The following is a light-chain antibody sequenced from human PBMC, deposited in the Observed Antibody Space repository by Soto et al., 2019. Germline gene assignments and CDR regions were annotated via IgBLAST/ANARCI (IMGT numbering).Light chain of an antibody. CDR3: QQYNSYRYT. CDR2: DAS. CDR1: QSISSW. Sequence: DIPMTQSPSTLSASVGDRVTITCRASQSISSWLAWYQQKPGKAPKLLIYDASSLESGVPSRFSGSGSGTDFTLTISSLQPVDFATYYCQQYNSYRYTFGQGTKLEIK. V-gene: IGKV1-5*01. J-gene: IGKJ2*01.